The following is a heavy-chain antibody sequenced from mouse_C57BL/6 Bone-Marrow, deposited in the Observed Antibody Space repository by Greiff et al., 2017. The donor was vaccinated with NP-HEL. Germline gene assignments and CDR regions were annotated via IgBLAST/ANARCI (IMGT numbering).Heavy chain of an antibody. CDR2: ISNGGGST. Sequence: EVKLVESGGGLVQPGGSLKLSCAASGFTFSDYYMYWVRQTPEKRLEWVAYISNGGGSTYYPDTVKGRFTISRDNAKNTRYLQMSRLKSEDTAMYYCARQGTVFAYWGQGTLVTVSA. CDR3: ARQGTVFAY. CDR1: GFTFSDYY. D-gene: IGHD3-3*01. V-gene: IGHV5-12*01. J-gene: IGHJ3*01.